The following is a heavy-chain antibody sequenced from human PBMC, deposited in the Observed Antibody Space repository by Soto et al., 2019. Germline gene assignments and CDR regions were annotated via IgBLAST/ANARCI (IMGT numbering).Heavy chain of an antibody. J-gene: IGHJ6*02. CDR1: GGTFSSYA. CDR2: IIPIFGTA. D-gene: IGHD6-19*01. Sequence: QVQLVQSGAEVKKPGSSVKVSCKASGGTFSSYAISWVRQAPGQGLEWMGGIIPIFGTANYAQKFQGRVTITVDESTSTAYMELSSLRSEDTAVYYCARGMAVAGDYYYYGMDVWGQGTTVTVSS. V-gene: IGHV1-69*01. CDR3: ARGMAVAGDYYYYGMDV.